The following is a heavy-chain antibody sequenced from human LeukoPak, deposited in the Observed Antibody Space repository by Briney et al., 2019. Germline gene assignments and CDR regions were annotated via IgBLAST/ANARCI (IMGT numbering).Heavy chain of an antibody. Sequence: ASVKVSCKASGGTFGGYDISWLRQAPGQGLEWMGGIIPGSETPDYAQKFHGRVTIVTDLSTTTTYMELSSLRSEDTAVYYCARGLSYYYGSERYFHFDSWGQGTLVTVSS. CDR2: IIPGSETP. V-gene: IGHV1-69*05. CDR1: GGTFGGYD. CDR3: ARGLSYYYGSERYFHFDS. J-gene: IGHJ4*02. D-gene: IGHD3-10*01.